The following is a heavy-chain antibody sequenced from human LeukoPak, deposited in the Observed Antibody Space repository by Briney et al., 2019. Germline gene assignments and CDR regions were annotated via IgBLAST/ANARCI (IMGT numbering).Heavy chain of an antibody. D-gene: IGHD6-13*01. CDR2: ISYDGSNK. CDR3: ARDTIIAAAGTISYYYYYMDV. CDR1: GFTFSSYA. V-gene: IGHV3-30*04. Sequence: GRSLRLSCAASGFTFSSYAMHWVRQAPGKGLERVAVISYDGSNKYYADSVKGRFTISRDNSKNTLYLQMNSLRAEDTAVYYCARDTIIAAAGTISYYYYYMDVWGKGTTVTVSS. J-gene: IGHJ6*03.